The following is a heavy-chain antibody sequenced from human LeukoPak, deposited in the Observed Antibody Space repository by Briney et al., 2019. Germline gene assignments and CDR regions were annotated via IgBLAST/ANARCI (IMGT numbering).Heavy chain of an antibody. CDR2: ISYDGSNK. Sequence: PGGSLRLSCAASGFTFSSYAMHWVRQAPGKGLEWVAVISYDGSNKYYADSVKGRFTISRDNSKNTLYLQMNSLRAEDTAVYYCARDSVVAAILRAFDIWGQGTMVTVSS. CDR3: ARDSVVAAILRAFDI. V-gene: IGHV3-30*04. CDR1: GFTFSSYA. D-gene: IGHD2-15*01. J-gene: IGHJ3*02.